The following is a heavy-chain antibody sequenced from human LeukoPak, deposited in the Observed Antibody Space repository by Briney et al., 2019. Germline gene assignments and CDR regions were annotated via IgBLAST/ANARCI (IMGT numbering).Heavy chain of an antibody. CDR3: ARDHHRRYYDDQARDTFDI. J-gene: IGHJ3*02. D-gene: IGHD3-22*01. CDR1: GGSISSGSYY. V-gene: IGHV4-61*02. Sequence: SETLSLTCTVSGGSISSGSYYWSWIRQPAGKGLEWTGRIYTSGSTNYNPSLKSRVTISVDTSKNQFSLKLSSVTAADTAVYYCARDHHRRYYDDQARDTFDIWGQGTMVTVSS. CDR2: IYTSGST.